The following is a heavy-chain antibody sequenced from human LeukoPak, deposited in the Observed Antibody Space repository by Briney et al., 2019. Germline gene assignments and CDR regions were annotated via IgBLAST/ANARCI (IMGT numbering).Heavy chain of an antibody. CDR2: IYSGGST. D-gene: IGHD6-19*01. V-gene: IGHV3-53*01. J-gene: IGHJ4*02. Sequence: GGSLRLSCAASGFTVSSNYMSWVRQAPGKGLEWVSDIYSGGSTYYADSVKGRFTISRDNSKNTLYLQMNSLRAEDAAVYYCARISSGWYGSGYFDYWGQGTLVTVSS. CDR1: GFTVSSNY. CDR3: ARISSGWYGSGYFDY.